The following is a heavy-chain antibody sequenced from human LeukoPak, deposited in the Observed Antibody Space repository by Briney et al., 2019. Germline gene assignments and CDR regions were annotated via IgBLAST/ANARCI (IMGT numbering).Heavy chain of an antibody. CDR1: GGSISSGSYY. J-gene: IGHJ6*03. Sequence: SETLSLTCTVSGGSISSGSYYWSWIRQPAGKGLEWIGRIYTSGSTNYNPSLKSRVTISVDTSKNQFSLKLSSVTAADTAVYYCARVPRSYYCYYYMDVWGKGTTVTVSS. V-gene: IGHV4-61*02. CDR3: ARVPRSYYCYYYMDV. CDR2: IYTSGST.